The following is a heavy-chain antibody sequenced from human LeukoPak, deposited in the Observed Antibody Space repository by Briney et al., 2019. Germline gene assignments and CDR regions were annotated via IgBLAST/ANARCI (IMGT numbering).Heavy chain of an antibody. V-gene: IGHV4-34*01. CDR2: INHSGST. D-gene: IGHD1-1*01. Sequence: SETLSLTCAVYGGSFRGYYWSWIRQPPGKGLEWIGEINHSGSTNYNPSLKSRVTISVDTSKNQFSLKLSSVTAADTAVYYCARAPRVNHNLFDYWGQGTLVTVSS. CDR3: ARAPRVNHNLFDY. CDR1: GGSFRGYY. J-gene: IGHJ4*02.